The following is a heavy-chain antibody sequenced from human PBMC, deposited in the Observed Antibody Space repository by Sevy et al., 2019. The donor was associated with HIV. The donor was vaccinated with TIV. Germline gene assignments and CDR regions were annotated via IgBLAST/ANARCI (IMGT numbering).Heavy chain of an antibody. Sequence: GSLRLSCAASGFTFSSYEMNWVRQAPGKGLEWVSYISSSDSTIYYADSVKGRFTISRDNAKNSLYLQMNSLRAEDTAVYYCARVRGAAAGTGAFDIWGQGTMVTVSS. V-gene: IGHV3-48*03. CDR2: ISSSDSTI. CDR1: GFTFSSYE. D-gene: IGHD6-13*01. J-gene: IGHJ3*02. CDR3: ARVRGAAAGTGAFDI.